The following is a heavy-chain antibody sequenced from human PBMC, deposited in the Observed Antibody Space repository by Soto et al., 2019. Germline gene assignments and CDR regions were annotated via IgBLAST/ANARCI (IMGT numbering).Heavy chain of an antibody. CDR1: GYSFTSYW. Sequence: PRESLKISCKGSGYSFTSYWISWVRQMPGKGLEWMGRIDPSDSYTNYSPSFQGHVTISADKSISTAYLQWSSLKASDTAMYYCARRGSRYDYYYGMDVWGQGTTVTVSS. CDR2: IDPSDSYT. CDR3: ARRGSRYDYYYGMDV. V-gene: IGHV5-10-1*01. J-gene: IGHJ6*02. D-gene: IGHD3-10*01.